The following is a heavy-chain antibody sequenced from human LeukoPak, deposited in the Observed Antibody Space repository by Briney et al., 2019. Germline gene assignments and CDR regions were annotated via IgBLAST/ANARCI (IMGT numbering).Heavy chain of an antibody. D-gene: IGHD2-8*01. Sequence: PGGPLRLSCAASGFTFSSYDMHWVRQAPGKGLEWVAFMRYDGSNEYYADSVKGRFTISRASSKNTLYLQMNSLRAEDTAVYYCARDHCTNGVCQGDYWGQGTLVTVSS. CDR1: GFTFSSYD. CDR3: ARDHCTNGVCQGDY. V-gene: IGHV3-30*02. CDR2: MRYDGSNE. J-gene: IGHJ4*02.